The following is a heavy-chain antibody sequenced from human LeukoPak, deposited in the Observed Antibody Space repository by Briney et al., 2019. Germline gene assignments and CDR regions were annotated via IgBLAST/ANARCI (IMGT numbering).Heavy chain of an antibody. CDR1: GGSISSSSYY. V-gene: IGHV4-39*07. D-gene: IGHD3-9*01. CDR3: ARDFDILTGYHLV. J-gene: IGHJ4*02. CDR2: FFYNGST. Sequence: PSETLSLTCTVSGGSISSSSYYWGWIRQPPGKGLEWIGSFFYNGSTYYNPSLKSRVTISVDTSKNQFSLKLTSVTAADTAVYYCARDFDILTGYHLVWGQGTLVTVSS.